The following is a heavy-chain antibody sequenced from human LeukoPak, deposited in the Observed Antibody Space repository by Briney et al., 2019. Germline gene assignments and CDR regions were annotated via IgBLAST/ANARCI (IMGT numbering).Heavy chain of an antibody. J-gene: IGHJ4*02. D-gene: IGHD1-26*01. CDR2: ISDSGSST. CDR1: GFTFRAYA. V-gene: IGHV3-23*01. Sequence: QPGGSRRLSRAASGFTFRAYAMSWVRQAPGKGLEWVSGISDSGSSTNYADSVKGRFTISRDNSKNTLYLQMNSLKAEDTALYYCAKKSVGTTTGGPFDYWGQGTLVIVSS. CDR3: AKKSVGTTTGGPFDY.